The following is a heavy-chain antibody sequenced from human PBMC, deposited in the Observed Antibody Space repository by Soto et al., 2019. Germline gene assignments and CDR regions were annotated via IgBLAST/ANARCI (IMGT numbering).Heavy chain of an antibody. J-gene: IGHJ6*02. CDR1: GVTFSSYA. V-gene: IGHV3-23*01. D-gene: IGHD4-4*01. Sequence: GGSLRLSCAASGVTFSSYAMSWVRQAPGKGLEWVSAISGSGGSTYYADSVKGRFTISRDNSKNTLYLQMNSLRAEDTAVYYCAKDHTSLHPKSNYYYYGMDVWGQGTTVTVSS. CDR3: AKDHTSLHPKSNYYYYGMDV. CDR2: ISGSGGST.